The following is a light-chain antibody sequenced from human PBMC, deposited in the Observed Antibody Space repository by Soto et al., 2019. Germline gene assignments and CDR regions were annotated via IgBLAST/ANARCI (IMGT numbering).Light chain of an antibody. CDR1: GSDVGGHNH. V-gene: IGLV2-8*01. CDR2: EVS. J-gene: IGLJ3*02. Sequence: QSALTQPPSASGSPGKSVTISCTGSGSDVGGHNHVSWYQQHPGEVPKLIIYEVSERPSGVPDRFSGSKSGNTASLTVSGLQADDEADYYCCSYVAGDSWVFGGGTKLTVL. CDR3: CSYVAGDSWV.